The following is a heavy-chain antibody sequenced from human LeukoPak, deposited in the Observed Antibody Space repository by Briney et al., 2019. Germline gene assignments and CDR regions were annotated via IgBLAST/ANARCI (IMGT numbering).Heavy chain of an antibody. CDR3: ARGLSGRGHYSDY. D-gene: IGHD3-10*01. J-gene: IGHJ4*02. CDR2: IYYSGST. CDR1: GGSISSYY. V-gene: IGHV4-59*01. Sequence: SETLSLTCTVSGGSISSYYWSWIRQSPGKGLEWIGYIYYSGSTDCNPSLKSRVTISVDTSKNQFSLKLSSVTAADTAVYYCARGLSGRGHYSDYWGQGALVTVSS.